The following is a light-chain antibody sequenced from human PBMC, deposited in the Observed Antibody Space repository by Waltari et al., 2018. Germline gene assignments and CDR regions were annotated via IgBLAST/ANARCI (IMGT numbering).Light chain of an antibody. CDR2: HDD. CDR3: AAWDDSLNGRV. Sequence: QSVLTQPPSVSGAPRQRVTISCSGSRTNIEHNAVSGYRQVPGKAPKLLIYHDDLLPSGVSDRFSASKSGTSASLAISGLQSEDEADYYCAAWDDSLNGRVFGGGTKLTVL. CDR1: RTNIEHNA. V-gene: IGLV1-36*01. J-gene: IGLJ3*02.